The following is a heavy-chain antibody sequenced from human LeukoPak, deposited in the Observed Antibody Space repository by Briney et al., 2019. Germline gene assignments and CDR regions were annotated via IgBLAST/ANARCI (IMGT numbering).Heavy chain of an antibody. V-gene: IGHV4-39*01. Sequence: PSETLSLTRTVSGGSISSSSYYWGWICQPPGKGLEWIGSIYYSGSTYYNPSLKSRVTISVDTSKNQFSLKLSSVTAADTAVYYCARRAFLCSGGSCYGRFFDYWGQGTLVTVSS. CDR1: GGSISSSSYY. CDR3: ARRAFLCSGGSCYGRFFDY. CDR2: IYYSGST. D-gene: IGHD2-15*01. J-gene: IGHJ4*02.